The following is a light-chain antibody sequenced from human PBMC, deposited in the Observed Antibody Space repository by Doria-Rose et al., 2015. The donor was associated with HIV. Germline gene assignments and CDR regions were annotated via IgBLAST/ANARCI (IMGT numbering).Light chain of an antibody. Sequence: TQSPGTLSLSPGERATLSCRASQSFSSTYLAWYQQKPDQAPSLLIYDGSTRATGIPDRFSASGSGTDFTLTINGLEPEDFALYYCHQYGSSWTFGQGTKVEI. CDR2: DGS. V-gene: IGKV3-20*01. J-gene: IGKJ1*01. CDR3: HQYGSSWT. CDR1: QSFSSTY.